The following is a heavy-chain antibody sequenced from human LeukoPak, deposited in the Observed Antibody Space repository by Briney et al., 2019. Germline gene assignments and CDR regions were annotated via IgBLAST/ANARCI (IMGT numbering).Heavy chain of an antibody. CDR1: GGSFSGYY. Sequence: SETLSLTCAVYGGSFSGYYWSWIRQPPGKGLEWIGEINHSGSTNYNPSLESRVTISVDTSKNQFSLKLSSVTAADTAVYYCARELPYSSSWYSYYYMDVWGKGTTVTVSS. V-gene: IGHV4-34*01. CDR3: ARELPYSSSWYSYYYMDV. CDR2: INHSGST. J-gene: IGHJ6*03. D-gene: IGHD6-13*01.